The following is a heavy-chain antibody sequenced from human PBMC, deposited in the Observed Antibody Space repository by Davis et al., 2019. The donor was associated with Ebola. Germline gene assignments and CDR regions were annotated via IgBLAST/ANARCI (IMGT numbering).Heavy chain of an antibody. CDR1: GDSISRSSYY. CDR2: IYYSGNT. J-gene: IGHJ4*02. Sequence: PSETLSLTCNVSGDSISRSSYYWGWIRQPPGKGLEWIGNIYYSGNTYYNPSLRSRINISLDTSKNQFSLKLTSVTAADTAVYYCAREIAASIDYWGQGTLVSVSS. CDR3: AREIAASIDY. V-gene: IGHV4-39*02. D-gene: IGHD6-13*01.